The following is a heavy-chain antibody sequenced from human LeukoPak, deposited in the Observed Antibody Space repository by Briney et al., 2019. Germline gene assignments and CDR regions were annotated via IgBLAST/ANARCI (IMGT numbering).Heavy chain of an antibody. Sequence: PSETLSFTCAVYGGSFSGYYWSWIRQPPGKGLEWIGEINHSGSTNYNPSLKSRVTISVDTSKNQFSLKLSSVTAADTAVYYCARASRVPAALDYWGQGTLVTVSS. CDR2: INHSGST. D-gene: IGHD2-2*01. CDR3: ARASRVPAALDY. CDR1: GGSFSGYY. J-gene: IGHJ4*02. V-gene: IGHV4-34*01.